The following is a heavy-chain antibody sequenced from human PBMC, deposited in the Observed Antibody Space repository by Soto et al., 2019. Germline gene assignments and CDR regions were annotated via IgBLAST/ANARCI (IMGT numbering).Heavy chain of an antibody. CDR3: ARVQILHLENIFDY. CDR1: GGSISSGGYY. Sequence: TLSLTCTVSGGSISSGGYYWSWIRQHPGKGLEWIGYIYYSGSTYYNPSLKSRVTISVDTSKNQFSLKLSSVAAADTAVYYCARVQILHLENIFDYWGQGTLVTVSS. D-gene: IGHD3-3*01. CDR2: IYYSGST. V-gene: IGHV4-31*03. J-gene: IGHJ4*02.